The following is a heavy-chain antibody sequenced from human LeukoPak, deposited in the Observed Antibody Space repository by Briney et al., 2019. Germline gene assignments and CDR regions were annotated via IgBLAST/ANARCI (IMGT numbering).Heavy chain of an antibody. CDR3: ARAKLLVYYYYMDV. J-gene: IGHJ6*03. D-gene: IGHD3-10*01. CDR2: IYYSGST. Sequence: SETLSLTXTVSGGSISSYYWSWIRQPPGKGLEWIGYIYYSGSTNYNPSLKSRVTISVDMSKNQFSLKLSSVTAADTAVYYCARAKLLVYYYYMDVWGKGTTVTVSS. V-gene: IGHV4-59*01. CDR1: GGSISSYY.